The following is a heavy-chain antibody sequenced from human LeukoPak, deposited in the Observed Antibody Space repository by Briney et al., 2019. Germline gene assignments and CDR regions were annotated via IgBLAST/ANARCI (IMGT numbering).Heavy chain of an antibody. D-gene: IGHD3-22*01. Sequence: SETLSLTCTVSGYSISSGYYWGWIRQPPGKWLEWIGSIYHSGSTYYNPSPKSRVTLSVDTSKNQFSPKLSSVTAADTAVYYCAREGYYDSSGYRDLLDYWGQGTLVTVSS. CDR1: GYSISSGYY. CDR3: AREGYYDSSGYRDLLDY. V-gene: IGHV4-38-2*02. J-gene: IGHJ4*02. CDR2: IYHSGST.